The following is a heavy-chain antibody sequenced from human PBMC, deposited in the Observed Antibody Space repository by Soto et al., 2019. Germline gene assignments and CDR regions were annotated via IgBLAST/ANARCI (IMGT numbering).Heavy chain of an antibody. CDR1: GFTFSDYY. D-gene: IGHD3-10*01. J-gene: IGHJ5*02. Sequence: GGSLRLSCAASGFTFSDYYMSWIRQAPGKGLEWVSYISSSGSTIYYADSVKGRFTISRDNAKNSLYLQMNSLRAEDTAVYYCARARSITMVRAPTPFDPWGQGTLVTVSS. CDR3: ARARSITMVRAPTPFDP. CDR2: ISSSGSTI. V-gene: IGHV3-11*01.